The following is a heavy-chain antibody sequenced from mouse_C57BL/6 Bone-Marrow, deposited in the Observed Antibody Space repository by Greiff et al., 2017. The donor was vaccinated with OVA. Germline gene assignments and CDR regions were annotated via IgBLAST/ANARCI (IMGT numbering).Heavy chain of an antibody. CDR2: IYPRSGNT. Sequence: QVQLQQSGAELARPGASVKLSCKASGYTFTSYGISWVKQRTGQGLEWIGEIYPRSGNTYSNEKFKGKATLTADKSSSTAYMELRSLTSEDSAGYFCARYYGSSYNAYWGQGTLVTVSA. CDR3: ARYYGSSYNAY. J-gene: IGHJ3*01. V-gene: IGHV1-81*01. D-gene: IGHD1-1*01. CDR1: GYTFTSYG.